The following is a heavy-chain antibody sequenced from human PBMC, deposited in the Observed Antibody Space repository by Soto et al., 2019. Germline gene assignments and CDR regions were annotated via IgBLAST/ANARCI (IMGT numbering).Heavy chain of an antibody. CDR3: ARDSSVTPRPLDY. CDR1: GFTFSYYY. Sequence: GGSLRLSCAASGFTFSYYYMNWIRQSPGKGLEWVSYISSSSSYAIYADSVKGRFTVSRDNAKNSLFLQMNSRRAEDTAIYYCARDSSVTPRPLDYWGQGTLVTVSS. CDR2: ISSSSSYA. V-gene: IGHV3-11*06. J-gene: IGHJ4*02. D-gene: IGHD2-8*01.